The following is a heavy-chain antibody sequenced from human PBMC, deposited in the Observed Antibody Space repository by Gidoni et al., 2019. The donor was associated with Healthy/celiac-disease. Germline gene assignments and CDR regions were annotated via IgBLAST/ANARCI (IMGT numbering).Heavy chain of an antibody. CDR1: GGSFSGYY. V-gene: IGHV4-34*01. CDR3: ARIRAAARGFLGFDY. D-gene: IGHD6-6*01. CDR2: INHSGST. J-gene: IGHJ4*02. Sequence: QVQLQQWGAGLLKPSETLSLTCAVYGGSFSGYYWSWIRQPPGKGLEWIGEINHSGSTNYNPSLKSRVTISVDTSKNQFSLKLSSVTAADTAVYYCARIRAAARGFLGFDYWGQGTLVTVSS.